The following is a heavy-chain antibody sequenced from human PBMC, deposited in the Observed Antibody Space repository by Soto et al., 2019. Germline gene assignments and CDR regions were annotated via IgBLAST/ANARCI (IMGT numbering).Heavy chain of an antibody. CDR3: ARDGFYAGLGRHSYGYSQPRYYGMDV. CDR2: ISPYNDDT. Sequence: QVQLVQSGDEVKKPGASVKVSCKASGYTFISYGISWVRQAPGQGLEWMGWISPYNDDTKYSQKIQGRVSLTTDTSTRTAYMQLRSLRSDDTAIYYCARDGFYAGLGRHSYGYSQPRYYGMDVWGQGTTVTVSS. D-gene: IGHD5-18*01. V-gene: IGHV1-18*01. CDR1: GYTFISYG. J-gene: IGHJ6*02.